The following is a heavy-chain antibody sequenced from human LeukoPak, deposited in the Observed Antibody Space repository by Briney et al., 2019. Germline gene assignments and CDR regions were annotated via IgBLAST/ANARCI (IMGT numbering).Heavy chain of an antibody. J-gene: IGHJ3*01. CDR1: GFTFSSYA. V-gene: IGHV3-30-3*01. Sequence: PGGSLRLSCAASGFTFSSYAMHWVRQAPGKGLEWVAVISYDGSNKYYADSVKGRFTISRDTAKNSLYLQMNSLRAEDTAVYYCARWSREGFTWGQGTMVTVSS. CDR2: ISYDGSNK. CDR3: ARWSREGFT. D-gene: IGHD5-24*01.